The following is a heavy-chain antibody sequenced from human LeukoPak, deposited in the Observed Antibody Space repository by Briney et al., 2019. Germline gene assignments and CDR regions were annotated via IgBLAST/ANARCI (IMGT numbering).Heavy chain of an antibody. CDR3: AKDRDSSSWPYFDY. D-gene: IGHD6-13*01. Sequence: PGGSLRLSCAASGFTFSSYGMHWVRQAPGKGLEWVSAISGSGGSTYYADSVKGRFTISRDNSKNTLYLQMNSLRAEDTAVYYCAKDRDSSSWPYFDYWGQGTLVTVSS. CDR2: ISGSGGST. CDR1: GFTFSSYG. J-gene: IGHJ4*02. V-gene: IGHV3-23*01.